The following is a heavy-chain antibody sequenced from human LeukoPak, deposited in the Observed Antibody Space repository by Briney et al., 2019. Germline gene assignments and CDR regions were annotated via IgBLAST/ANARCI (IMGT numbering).Heavy chain of an antibody. CDR2: ISGSGGST. J-gene: IGHJ4*02. Sequence: GGSLRLSCAASAFTFATYAMSWVRQAPGKGLEWVSSISGSGGSTHYADSVRGRFTISRDNSKSTLYLQMNSLRAEDTAIYYCAKMPAYYYDSSGYAFHFDYWGQGTLVTVSS. D-gene: IGHD3-22*01. V-gene: IGHV3-23*01. CDR3: AKMPAYYYDSSGYAFHFDY. CDR1: AFTFATYA.